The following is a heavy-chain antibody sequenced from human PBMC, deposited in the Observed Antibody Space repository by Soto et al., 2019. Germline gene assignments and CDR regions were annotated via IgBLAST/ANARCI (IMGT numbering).Heavy chain of an antibody. CDR1: GFTFNTFG. CDR2: ILFDGANT. Sequence: GGSMRLSCLAAGFTFNTFGMHWVSQAPGKGLEWMGGILFDGANTYYADSVQGRFTISRDNSKNTLYLELNSLRAEDTAVYTCARDPGGVRRSFDYWGQGTLVTVSS. J-gene: IGHJ4*02. CDR3: ARDPGGVRRSFDY. D-gene: IGHD1-1*01. V-gene: IGHV3-33*01.